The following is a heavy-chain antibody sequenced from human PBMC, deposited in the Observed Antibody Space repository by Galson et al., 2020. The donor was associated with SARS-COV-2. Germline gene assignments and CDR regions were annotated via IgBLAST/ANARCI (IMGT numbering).Heavy chain of an antibody. CDR3: AREDPGRGDAFDI. CDR1: GGSMSAFY. Sequence: SETLSLTCTVSGGSMSAFYWGWIRQPPGKGLEWIADIYYGGTRYSPSLRSRVTISQDTSKGQFSLELTSVTAADTAMYYCAREDPGRGDAFDIWGQGTMVTVSS. CDR2: IYYGGT. D-gene: IGHD3-10*01. J-gene: IGHJ3*02. V-gene: IGHV4-59*01.